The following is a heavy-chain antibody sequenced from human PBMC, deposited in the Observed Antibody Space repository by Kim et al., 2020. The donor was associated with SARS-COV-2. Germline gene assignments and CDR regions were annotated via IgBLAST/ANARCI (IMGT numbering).Heavy chain of an antibody. CDR1: GFIVSSNY. D-gene: IGHD2-2*01. J-gene: IGHJ3*02. CDR3: ARTRIVVVSAADAFDI. CDR2: IYSDGST. Sequence: GGSLRLSCAASGFIVSSNYMSWVRQAPGRGLEWVSIIYSDGSTYYRDSVKGRFTISRDNSKNTLYLQMNSLRAEDTAVYYCARTRIVVVSAADAFDIWG. V-gene: IGHV3-53*01.